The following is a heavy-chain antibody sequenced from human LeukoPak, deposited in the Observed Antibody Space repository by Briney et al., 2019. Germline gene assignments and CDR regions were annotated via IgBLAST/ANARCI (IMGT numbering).Heavy chain of an antibody. V-gene: IGHV4-39*01. D-gene: IGHD6-19*01. Sequence: SETLSLTCTVSGGSISSSSYYWGWIRQPPGKGLEWIGSIYYSGSTYYNPSLKSRVTISVDTSKNQFSVKLSSVTAADTAVYYCARHGSSGTDALDIWGQGTMVTVSS. CDR1: GGSISSSSYY. CDR3: ARHGSSGTDALDI. J-gene: IGHJ3*02. CDR2: IYYSGST.